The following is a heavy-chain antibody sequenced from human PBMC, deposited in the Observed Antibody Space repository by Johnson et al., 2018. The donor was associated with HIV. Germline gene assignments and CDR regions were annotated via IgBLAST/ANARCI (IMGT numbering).Heavy chain of an antibody. CDR3: ARGGIIHDAFDI. Sequence: QVQLVESGGGVVQPGGSLRLSCAASGFTFSSMHWDRQAPGKGLEWVAVISYDGSNKYFADSVKGRFTISRDNSKNTLYLQMSSLRAEDTAVYYCARGGIIHDAFDIWG. CDR2: ISYDGSNK. CDR1: GFTFSS. V-gene: IGHV3-30*03. J-gene: IGHJ3*02. D-gene: IGHD1-1*01.